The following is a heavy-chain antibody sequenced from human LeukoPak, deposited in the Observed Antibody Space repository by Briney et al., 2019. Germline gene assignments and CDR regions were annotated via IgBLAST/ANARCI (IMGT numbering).Heavy chain of an antibody. D-gene: IGHD2-15*01. V-gene: IGHV4-4*07. CDR3: ARDPGYCSGGSCQNYYYYGMDV. CDR2: IYTSGST. CDR1: GGSISSYY. J-gene: IGHJ6*02. Sequence: PSETLSLTRTVSGGSISSYYWSWIRQPAGKGLEWIGRIYTSGSTNYNPSLKSRVTMSVDTSKNQFSLKLSSVTAADTAVYYCARDPGYCSGGSCQNYYYYGMDVWGQGTTVTVSS.